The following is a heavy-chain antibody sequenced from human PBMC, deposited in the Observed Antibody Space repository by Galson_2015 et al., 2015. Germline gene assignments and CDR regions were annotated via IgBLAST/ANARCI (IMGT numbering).Heavy chain of an antibody. CDR3: AKDPLTPDH. J-gene: IGHJ5*02. D-gene: IGHD1-14*01. CDR2: VSATGGST. V-gene: IGHV3-23*01. CDR1: GFTLSSHA. Sequence: SLRLSCAVSGFTLSSHAMSWVRQATGKGLEWVSAVSATGGSTYYADSVKGRFTISRDNSKNTAYLQMNSLRGEDTAVYYCAKDPLTPDHWGQGTLVTVSS.